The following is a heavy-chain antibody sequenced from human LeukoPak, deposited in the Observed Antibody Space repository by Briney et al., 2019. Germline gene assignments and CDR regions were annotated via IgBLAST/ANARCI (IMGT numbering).Heavy chain of an antibody. D-gene: IGHD3-9*01. CDR1: GFTFSSYA. V-gene: IGHV3-23*01. CDR2: ISGSGGNT. CDR3: AKERYFDWLLSYFDY. Sequence: GGSLRLSCAASGFTFSSYAMSWVRQAPGKGLEWVSAISGSGGNTYYADSVKGRFTISRDNSKNTLYLQMNSLRAEDTAVYYCAKERYFDWLLSYFDYWGQGTLVTVSS. J-gene: IGHJ4*02.